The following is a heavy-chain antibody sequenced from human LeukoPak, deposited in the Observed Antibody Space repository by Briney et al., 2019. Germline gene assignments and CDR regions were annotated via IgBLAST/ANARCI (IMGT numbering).Heavy chain of an antibody. J-gene: IGHJ5*02. CDR1: GGSISSGSYY. D-gene: IGHD6-6*01. CDR2: IYYSGST. CDR3: ARGPGQLARTPPRGWFDP. V-gene: IGHV4-61*01. Sequence: PSETLSLTCTVSGGSISSGSYYWSWIRQPPGKGLEWIGYIYYSGSTNYNPSLKSRVTISVDTSKNQFSLKLRSVTAADTAVYYCARGPGQLARTPPRGWFDPWGQGTLVTVSS.